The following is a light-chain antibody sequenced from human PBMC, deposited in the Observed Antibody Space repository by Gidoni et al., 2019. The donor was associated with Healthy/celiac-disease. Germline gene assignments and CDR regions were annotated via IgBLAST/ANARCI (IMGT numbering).Light chain of an antibody. CDR1: QSVSGN. J-gene: IGKJ5*01. V-gene: IGKV3-15*01. Sequence: AMSQYPATLSVSPGERATLSCRASQSVSGNLAWYQQKPGQAPRLLIYGASTRATGVPARFSGSGSGTEFTLTISSLQSEDFAVYYCQQYNNWPITFGQGTRLEIK. CDR2: GAS. CDR3: QQYNNWPIT.